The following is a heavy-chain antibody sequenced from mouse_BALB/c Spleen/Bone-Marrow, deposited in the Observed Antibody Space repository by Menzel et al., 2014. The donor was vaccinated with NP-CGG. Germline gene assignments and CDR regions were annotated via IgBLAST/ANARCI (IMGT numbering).Heavy chain of an antibody. CDR1: GYSITGYT. Sequence: EVMLVESGPELVKPGTSMKISCKASGYSITGYTMNWVKQSPGKNLEWIGLINPYNGGTSYNQKFKDKATLTADKSSSTAYMELLSLTSEDSAVYYCARASAMDYWGQGTSVTVSS. CDR2: INPYNGGT. CDR3: ARASAMDY. V-gene: IGHV1-18*01. J-gene: IGHJ4*01.